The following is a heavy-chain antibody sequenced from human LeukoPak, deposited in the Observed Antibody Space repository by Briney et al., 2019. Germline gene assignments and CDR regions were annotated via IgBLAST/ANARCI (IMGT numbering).Heavy chain of an antibody. V-gene: IGHV4-61*02. D-gene: IGHD4-17*01. Sequence: SETLSLTCTVSGGSISSGSYYWSWIRQPAGEGLEWIGRLHTSGSTHYNPSLKSRVAMSVDTSKNQFSLKLSSVTAADTAVYYCARDFGYGDYFFDDWGQGTLVTVSS. J-gene: IGHJ4*02. CDR1: GGSISSGSYY. CDR2: LHTSGST. CDR3: ARDFGYGDYFFDD.